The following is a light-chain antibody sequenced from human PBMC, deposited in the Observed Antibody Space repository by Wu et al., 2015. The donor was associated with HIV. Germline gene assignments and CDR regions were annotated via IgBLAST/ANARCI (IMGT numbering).Light chain of an antibody. Sequence: EIVLTQSPGTLSLSPGDRATLSCRTSQSLASSFLAWYQQKPGQAPRLLIYAASIRATGIPDRFSGSGSGTDFTLTISRLEPEDFAVYYCQQYGGSAFTFGPGTKVDVK. J-gene: IGKJ3*01. CDR2: AAS. V-gene: IGKV3-20*01. CDR3: QQYGGSAFT. CDR1: QSLASSF.